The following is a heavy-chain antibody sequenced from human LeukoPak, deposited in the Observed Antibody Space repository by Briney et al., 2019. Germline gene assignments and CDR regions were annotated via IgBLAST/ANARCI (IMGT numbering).Heavy chain of an antibody. D-gene: IGHD3-10*01. Sequence: GGSLILSCAASGFTFSNAWMNWVRQAPGKGLEWIGRIKSKTDGGTTDYAAPVKGRFTISRDDSKNTLYLQMHSLKTEDTAVYYCTTLNNYYPSGSYYPGRGNWFDPWGQGTLVTVSS. J-gene: IGHJ5*02. CDR3: TTLNNYYPSGSYYPGRGNWFDP. CDR1: GFTFSNAW. CDR2: IKSKTDGGTT. V-gene: IGHV3-15*01.